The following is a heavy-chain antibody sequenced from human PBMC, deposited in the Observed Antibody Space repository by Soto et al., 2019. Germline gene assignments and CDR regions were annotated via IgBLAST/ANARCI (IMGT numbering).Heavy chain of an antibody. CDR1: GGSISSYY. Sequence: SETLSLTCTVSGGSISSYYWSRIRQPAGKGLEWIGRIYTSGSTNYNPSLKSRVTMSVDTSKNQFSLKLSSVTAADTAVYYCARDGRAAAGNYYYYYGMDVWGQGTTVTVSS. J-gene: IGHJ6*02. V-gene: IGHV4-4*07. D-gene: IGHD6-13*01. CDR2: IYTSGST. CDR3: ARDGRAAAGNYYYYYGMDV.